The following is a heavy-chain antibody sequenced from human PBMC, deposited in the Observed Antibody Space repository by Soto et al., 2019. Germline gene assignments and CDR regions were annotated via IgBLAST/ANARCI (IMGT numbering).Heavy chain of an antibody. V-gene: IGHV4-59*01. J-gene: IGHJ4*02. Sequence: SETLSLTCTVSGGSISSYYWSWVRQPPGKGLEWIGYIYYSGSTNYNPSLKSRVTISVDTSKNQFSLKLSSVTAADTAVYYCARVILGMATIDYWGQGTLVTVSS. CDR3: ARVILGMATIDY. D-gene: IGHD5-12*01. CDR1: GGSISSYY. CDR2: IYYSGST.